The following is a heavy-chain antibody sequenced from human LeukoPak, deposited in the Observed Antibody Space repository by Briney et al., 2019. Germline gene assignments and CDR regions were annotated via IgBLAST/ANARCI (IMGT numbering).Heavy chain of an antibody. CDR3: ARENYYNNAGNDY. D-gene: IGHD3-22*01. Sequence: GGSLRLSCAASGFTFSIYGMHWVRQAPGKGLEWVSVIWYDGSNKNYADSVKGRFTISRDNSKNTLYLQMNNLRAEDTAMYYCARENYYNNAGNDYWGQGTLVTVSS. CDR2: IWYDGSNK. V-gene: IGHV3-33*01. J-gene: IGHJ4*02. CDR1: GFTFSIYG.